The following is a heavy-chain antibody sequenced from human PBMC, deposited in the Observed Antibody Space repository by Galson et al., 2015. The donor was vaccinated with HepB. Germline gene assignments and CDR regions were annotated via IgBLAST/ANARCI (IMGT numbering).Heavy chain of an antibody. J-gene: IGHJ2*01. Sequence: DSVRGRFTISRDNAKNSLYLQMNSLRAEDTAVYYCARDAAVATIVAPNWYSDLRGRGTLVIVSS. V-gene: IGHV3-7*01. D-gene: IGHD5-12*01. CDR3: ARDAAVATIVAPNWYSDL.